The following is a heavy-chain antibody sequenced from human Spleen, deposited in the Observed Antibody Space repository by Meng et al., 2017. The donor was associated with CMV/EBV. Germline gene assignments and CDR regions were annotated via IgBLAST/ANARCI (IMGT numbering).Heavy chain of an antibody. CDR2: ISDDGSNK. V-gene: IGHV3-30*04. D-gene: IGHD6-19*01. Sequence: CAASGFTFSSYTLHWVRQAPGKGLQWVALISDDGSNKYYADSVKGRFTISRDSSKNTLYLQMNSLRPEDTAVYYCARDKRRRGWLDYWGQGALVTVSS. J-gene: IGHJ4*02. CDR1: GFTFSSYT. CDR3: ARDKRRRGWLDY.